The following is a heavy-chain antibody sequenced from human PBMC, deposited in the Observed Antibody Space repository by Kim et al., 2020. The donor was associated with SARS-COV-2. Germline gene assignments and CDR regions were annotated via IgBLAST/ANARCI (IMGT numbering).Heavy chain of an antibody. CDR3: AKDHYGSGSYWTFDY. Sequence: DSVEGRFTISRDNSKNTLYLQMNSLRAEDTAVYYCAKDHYGSGSYWTFDYWGQGTLVTVSS. D-gene: IGHD3-10*01. V-gene: IGHV3-23*01. J-gene: IGHJ4*02.